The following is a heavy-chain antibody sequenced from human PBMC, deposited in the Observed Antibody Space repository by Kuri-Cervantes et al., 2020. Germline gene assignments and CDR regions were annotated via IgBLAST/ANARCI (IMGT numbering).Heavy chain of an antibody. J-gene: IGHJ4*02. Sequence: GESLKISCAASGFTFSGYAMSWVRQAPGKGLEWVSAISGSGGSTYHADSVKGRFTISRDNSKNTLYLQMNSLRAEDTAVYYCAKASEYDYGDYAPDYWGQGTLVTVSS. CDR3: AKASEYDYGDYAPDY. CDR1: GFTFSGYA. V-gene: IGHV3-23*01. CDR2: ISGSGGST. D-gene: IGHD4-17*01.